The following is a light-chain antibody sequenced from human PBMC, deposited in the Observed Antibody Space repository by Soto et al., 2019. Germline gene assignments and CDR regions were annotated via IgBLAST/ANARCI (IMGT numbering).Light chain of an antibody. J-gene: IGLJ2*01. Sequence: QSALTQPASVSGSPGQSITISCTGTSSDVGGYNYVSWYQQLPGKAPKLMIYDVTNRPSGVSNRFSGSQSGNTASLTISGLQADDEADYYCSSYTSGSTLVVFGGGTKVTVL. CDR1: SSDVGGYNY. CDR3: SSYTSGSTLVV. CDR2: DVT. V-gene: IGLV2-14*03.